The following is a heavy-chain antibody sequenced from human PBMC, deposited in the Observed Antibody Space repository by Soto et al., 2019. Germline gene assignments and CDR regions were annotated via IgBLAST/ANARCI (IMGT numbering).Heavy chain of an antibody. CDR1: GFTFSTYA. CDR3: ASIPISSACLDFDY. D-gene: IGHD6-19*01. J-gene: IGHJ4*02. Sequence: EEQLLEYGGGLVQPGGSLRLSCVASGFTFSTYAMSWVRQAPGNGLEWVSGISGGGGTYYADSVKGRFTISRDKSKNTLHLPMNSLRDEDTDLYYCASIPISSACLDFDYWGQGTLVTVSS. V-gene: IGHV3-23*01. CDR2: ISGGGGT.